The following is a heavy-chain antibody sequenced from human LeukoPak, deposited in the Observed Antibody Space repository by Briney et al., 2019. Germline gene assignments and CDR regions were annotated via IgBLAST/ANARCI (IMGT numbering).Heavy chain of an antibody. J-gene: IGHJ4*02. CDR1: GGSISSYY. D-gene: IGHD5-18*01. CDR2: IYYSGNT. CDR3: ARAGVGYSYGYEDYFDY. Sequence: PSETLSLTCTVSGGSISSYYWSWIRQPPGKGLEWIGYIYYSGNTNYNPSLKSRVTISVDTSKNQFSLKLSSVTAADTAVYYCARAGVGYSYGYEDYFDYWGQGTLVTVSS. V-gene: IGHV4-59*12.